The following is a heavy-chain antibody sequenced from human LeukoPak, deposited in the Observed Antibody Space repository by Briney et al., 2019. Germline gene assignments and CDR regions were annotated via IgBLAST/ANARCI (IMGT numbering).Heavy chain of an antibody. D-gene: IGHD3-3*01. V-gene: IGHV3-48*01. Sequence: GGSLRLSCAASGFTFSSYSMNWVRQAPGKGLEWVSYISSSSSTIYYADSVKGRFTISRDNAKNSLYLQMNSLRAEDTAVYYCARDRVTIFGVIYGMDVWGQGTTVTVPS. CDR2: ISSSSSTI. CDR1: GFTFSSYS. J-gene: IGHJ6*02. CDR3: ARDRVTIFGVIYGMDV.